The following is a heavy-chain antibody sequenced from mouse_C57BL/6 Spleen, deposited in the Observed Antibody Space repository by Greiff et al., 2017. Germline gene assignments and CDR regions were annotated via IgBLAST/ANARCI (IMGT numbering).Heavy chain of an antibody. Sequence: EVKLVESGGDLVKPGGSLKLSCAASGFTFSSYGMSWVRQTPDKRLEWVATISSGGSYTYYPDSVKGRFTISRDNAKNTLYLQMSSLKSEDTAMYYCARVYYGSSEDYAMDYWGQGTSVTVSS. CDR1: GFTFSSYG. J-gene: IGHJ4*01. CDR3: ARVYYGSSEDYAMDY. D-gene: IGHD1-1*01. V-gene: IGHV5-6*01. CDR2: ISSGGSYT.